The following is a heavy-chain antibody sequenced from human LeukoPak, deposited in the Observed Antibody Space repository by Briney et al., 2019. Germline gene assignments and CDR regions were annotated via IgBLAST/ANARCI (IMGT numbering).Heavy chain of an antibody. CDR2: IKQDGNEK. D-gene: IGHD1-7*01. CDR3: ARSHLELPYYYYYMDV. Sequence: GGSLRLSCAASGFTFSTYWMNWVRQAPGKGLEWVANIKQDGNEKYYVDYVKGRFTISRDNAKNSLSLQMNSLRAEDTALYYCARSHLELPYYYYYMDVWGKGTTVTVSS. CDR1: GFTFSTYW. J-gene: IGHJ6*03. V-gene: IGHV3-7*01.